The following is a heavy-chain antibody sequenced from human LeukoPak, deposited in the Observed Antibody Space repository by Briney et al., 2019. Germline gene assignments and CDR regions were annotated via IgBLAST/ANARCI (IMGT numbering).Heavy chain of an antibody. J-gene: IGHJ4*02. V-gene: IGHV4-30-2*01. Sequence: NPSETLSLTCAVSGGSISSGGYSWSWIRQPPGKGLEWIGYIYHSGSTYYNPSLKSRVTISVDRSKNQFSLKLSSVTAAGTAVYYCARATISSGYTHDYWGQGTLVTVSS. D-gene: IGHD5-12*01. CDR2: IYHSGST. CDR1: GGSISSGGYS. CDR3: ARATISSGYTHDY.